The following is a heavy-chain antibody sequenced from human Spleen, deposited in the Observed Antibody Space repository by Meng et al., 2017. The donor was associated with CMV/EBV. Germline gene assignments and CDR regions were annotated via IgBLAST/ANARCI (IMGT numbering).Heavy chain of an antibody. J-gene: IGHJ4*02. Sequence: GGSLRLSCVASGFPFSGYSMNWVRQAPGKGLEWVSSISSASTYIYYADSVRGRFTISRDNAKNSLYLEMNSLRAEDTAVYYCARGRFGVWVGYSYVYGFDYWGQGTLVTVSS. D-gene: IGHD5-18*01. CDR3: ARGRFGVWVGYSYVYGFDY. CDR1: GFPFSGYS. CDR2: ISSASTYI. V-gene: IGHV3-21*01.